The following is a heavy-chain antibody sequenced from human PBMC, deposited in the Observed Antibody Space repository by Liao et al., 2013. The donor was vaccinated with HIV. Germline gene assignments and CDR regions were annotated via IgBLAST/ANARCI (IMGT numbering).Heavy chain of an antibody. Sequence: QLQLRESGPGLVKPSETLSLTCTVSGGSISSGDYYWSWIRQPPGKGLEWIGYIYYSGTTYYNPSLKSRVTISVDTSKNQFSLKLSSVTAADTAVYYCAREGTDHCSTTSCHRLDAFDIWGQGTMVTVSS. J-gene: IGHJ3*02. V-gene: IGHV4-30-4*08. D-gene: IGHD2-2*02. CDR1: GGSISSGDYY. CDR2: IYYSGTT. CDR3: AREGTDHCSTTSCHRLDAFDI.